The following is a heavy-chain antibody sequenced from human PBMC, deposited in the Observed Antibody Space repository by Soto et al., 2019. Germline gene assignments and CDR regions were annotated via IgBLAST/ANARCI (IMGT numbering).Heavy chain of an antibody. CDR2: ISYDGSNK. J-gene: IGHJ3*02. V-gene: IGHV3-30-3*01. CDR3: ARDQDAFDI. Sequence: QVQLVESGGGVVQPGRSLRLSCAASGFTFSSYAMHWVRQAPGKGLEWVAVISYDGSNKYYADSVKGRFTISRDNSKNPLYLQMKSLRAEDTAVYYCARDQDAFDIWGQGTMVTVSS. CDR1: GFTFSSYA.